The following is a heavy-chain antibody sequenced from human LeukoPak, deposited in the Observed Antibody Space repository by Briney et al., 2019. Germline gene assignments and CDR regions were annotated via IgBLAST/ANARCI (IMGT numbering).Heavy chain of an antibody. V-gene: IGHV3-21*01. D-gene: IGHD1-1*01. J-gene: IGHJ4*02. CDR1: GFTFSSYM. Sequence: GGSLRLSCAASGFTFSSYMMNWVRQAPGKGLEWVSSINSGSTYTYYTESVKGRFTVSRDNAKNSLFLQMNSLRAEDTAIYYCARSLTTLTYEGYWGQGTLATVSS. CDR2: INSGSTYT. CDR3: ARSLTTLTYEGY.